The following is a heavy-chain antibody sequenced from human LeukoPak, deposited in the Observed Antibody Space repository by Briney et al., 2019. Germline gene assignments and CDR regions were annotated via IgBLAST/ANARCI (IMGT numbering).Heavy chain of an antibody. CDR3: AREGEDYGDYPEY. CDR1: GFTFSSSN. Sequence: GGSLRLSCAASGFTFSSSNMHWVRQAPGKGLEWVSFISGTSTAIYYADSVKGRFTISRDIARKSLYLQMNSLRDEDTAVYYCAREGEDYGDYPEYWGQGTLVTVSS. J-gene: IGHJ4*02. CDR2: ISGTSTAI. V-gene: IGHV3-48*02. D-gene: IGHD4-17*01.